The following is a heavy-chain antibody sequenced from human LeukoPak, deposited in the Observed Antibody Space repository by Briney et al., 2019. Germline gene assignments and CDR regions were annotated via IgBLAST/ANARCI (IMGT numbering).Heavy chain of an antibody. D-gene: IGHD3-10*01. Sequence: GGSLRLSCAASGFIFISAVMTWVRQAPGKKLDWVSAINSGSGTTYAESVKGRFTISRDNSRNTLYLQMNTLRAVDTAVYYCAKGSAGAGSYRPFDYWGQGTLVTVSS. CDR1: GFIFISAV. V-gene: IGHV3-23*01. CDR2: INSGSGTT. CDR3: AKGSAGAGSYRPFDY. J-gene: IGHJ4*02.